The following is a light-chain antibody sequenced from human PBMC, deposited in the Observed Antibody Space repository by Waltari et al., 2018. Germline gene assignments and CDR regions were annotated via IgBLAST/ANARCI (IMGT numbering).Light chain of an antibody. CDR1: NSNFGANSD. J-gene: IGLJ2*01. CDR3: QSYDTSLSAWV. V-gene: IGLV1-40*01. CDR2: STT. Sequence: QSVLTQPPSVSGAPGQRVTIPCTGRNSNFGANSDVHWYQQLPGTVPKLLMYSTTIRPSGIPDRFSGSKSGTSASLAITGLRAEDEGDYYCQSYDTSLSAWVFGGGTRLTVL.